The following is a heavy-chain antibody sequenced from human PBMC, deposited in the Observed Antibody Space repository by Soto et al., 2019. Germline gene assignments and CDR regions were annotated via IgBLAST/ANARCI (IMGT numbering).Heavy chain of an antibody. D-gene: IGHD2-2*01. CDR3: ARAIVVVPAAMPVVLNWFDP. Sequence: SETLSLTCAVYGGSFSGYYWIWIRQPPGKGLEWIGEINHSGSTNYNPSLKSRVTISVDTSKNQFSLKLSSVTAADTAVYYCARAIVVVPAAMPVVLNWFDPWGQGTLVTVSS. V-gene: IGHV4-34*01. J-gene: IGHJ5*02. CDR1: GGSFSGYY. CDR2: INHSGST.